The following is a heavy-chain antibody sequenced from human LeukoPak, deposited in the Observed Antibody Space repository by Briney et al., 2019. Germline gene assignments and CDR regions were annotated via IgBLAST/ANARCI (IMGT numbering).Heavy chain of an antibody. J-gene: IGHJ4*02. Sequence: ASVKVSCKASGYTFTGYYMHWVRQAPGQGLEWMGWISPNSGDTKYAQKFQDWVTMTRDTSIRTAYVELRRLRSDDMAVYYCARAAKEQWLIGTFDYWGQGTLVTVSS. D-gene: IGHD6-19*01. CDR2: ISPNSGDT. CDR1: GYTFTGYY. CDR3: ARAAKEQWLIGTFDY. V-gene: IGHV1-2*04.